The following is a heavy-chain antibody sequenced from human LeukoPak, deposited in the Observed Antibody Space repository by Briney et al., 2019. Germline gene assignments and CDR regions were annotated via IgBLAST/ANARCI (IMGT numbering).Heavy chain of an antibody. Sequence: GGSLRLSCAASGFTFGSSAIHWVRQAPGKGLEYVSAISSNGGSTYYANSVKGRFTISRDSSKNTPYLQMGSLRAEDMAVYYCAREGDSNAFDLWGQGTMVTVSS. CDR3: AREGDSNAFDL. V-gene: IGHV3-64*01. CDR1: GFTFGSSA. J-gene: IGHJ3*01. CDR2: ISSNGGST. D-gene: IGHD2-21*02.